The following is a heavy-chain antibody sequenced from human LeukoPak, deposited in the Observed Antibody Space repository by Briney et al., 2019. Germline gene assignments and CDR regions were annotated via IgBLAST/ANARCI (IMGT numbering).Heavy chain of an antibody. D-gene: IGHD1-26*01. Sequence: ASVKVSCTASGYTFTSYGISWVRQAPGQGLEWMGWISAYNGNTDYAQKLQGRVTMTTDTSTSTAYMELRSLRSDDTAVYYCARVEVWEQHGDYWGQGTLVTVSS. V-gene: IGHV1-18*01. CDR2: ISAYNGNT. CDR3: ARVEVWEQHGDY. CDR1: GYTFTSYG. J-gene: IGHJ4*02.